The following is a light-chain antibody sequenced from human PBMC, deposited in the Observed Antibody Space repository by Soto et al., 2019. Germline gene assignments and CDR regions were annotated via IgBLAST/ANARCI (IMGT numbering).Light chain of an antibody. CDR1: SSNIGAHFY. CDR3: QSYDNSLSGSL. V-gene: IGLV1-40*01. J-gene: IGLJ2*01. CDR2: GTT. Sequence: QSVLTQPPSVSGAPGQRVTIPCTGSSSNIGAHFYVHWYQQLPGTAPKLLIFGTTNRPSGVPDRFSGSKSGTSASLTITGLQPEDEADYYCQSYDNSLSGSLFGGGTKVTVL.